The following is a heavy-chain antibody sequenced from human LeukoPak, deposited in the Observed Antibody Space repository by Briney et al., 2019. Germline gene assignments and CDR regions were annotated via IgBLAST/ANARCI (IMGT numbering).Heavy chain of an antibody. J-gene: IGHJ4*02. Sequence: GGSLRLSCAASGFTFNTYAMSWVRQAPGKGLEWVSAMSGSGGRTYYADSVKGRFTISRDNSKNTLYLQMNSLRVEDTAVYYCALAAAASSFDYWGQGTLLTVSS. CDR3: ALAAAASSFDY. CDR2: MSGSGGRT. CDR1: GFTFNTYA. D-gene: IGHD2-15*01. V-gene: IGHV3-23*01.